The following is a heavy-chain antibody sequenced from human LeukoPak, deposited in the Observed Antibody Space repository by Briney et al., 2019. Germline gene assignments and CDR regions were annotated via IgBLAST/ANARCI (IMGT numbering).Heavy chain of an antibody. CDR3: ARDRAVAGTYYYYGMDV. Sequence: SETLSLTCTVSGDSISPYYWSWIRQPPGKGLEWIGYIYYSGSTNYNPSLKSRVTISVDTSKNQFSLKLSSVTAADTAVYYCARDRAVAGTYYYYGMDVWGQGTTVTVSS. CDR1: GDSISPYY. D-gene: IGHD6-19*01. J-gene: IGHJ6*02. V-gene: IGHV4-59*01. CDR2: IYYSGST.